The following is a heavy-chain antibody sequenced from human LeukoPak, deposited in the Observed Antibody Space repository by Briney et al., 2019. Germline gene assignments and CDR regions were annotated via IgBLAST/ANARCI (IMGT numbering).Heavy chain of an antibody. V-gene: IGHV4-4*07. J-gene: IGHJ6*02. D-gene: IGHD6-13*01. CDR2: LYSSGST. Sequence: SETLSLTCSVSGGSIRCYWWSWIRQSAGKGLEYIGRLYSSGSTNYNPSLKSRVTMSVDTSKNQVSLKLNYVTAADTAVYYCARDAGAAVGLAYYFGVDVWGQGTTVTVSS. CDR3: ARDAGAAVGLAYYFGVDV. CDR1: GGSIRCYW.